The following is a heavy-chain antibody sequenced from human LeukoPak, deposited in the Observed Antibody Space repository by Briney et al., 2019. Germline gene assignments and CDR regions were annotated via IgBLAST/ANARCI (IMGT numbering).Heavy chain of an antibody. Sequence: PETLSLTCTVSGGSITTYYWSWIRQPPGKGLEWIGHIYYSGSTNYNPSLKSRVTISVDTSKNQVSLKLSSVTAADTAVYYCARNLGYCSTTSCYWFDPWGQGTLVTVSS. D-gene: IGHD2-2*01. J-gene: IGHJ5*02. CDR3: ARNLGYCSTTSCYWFDP. V-gene: IGHV4-59*01. CDR1: GGSITTYY. CDR2: IYYSGST.